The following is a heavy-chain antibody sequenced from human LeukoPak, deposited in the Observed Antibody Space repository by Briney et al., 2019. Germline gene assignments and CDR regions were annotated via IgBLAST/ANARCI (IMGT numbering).Heavy chain of an antibody. J-gene: IGHJ4*02. Sequence: PGGSPRLSCAASGFTFSSYWMSWVRQAPGKGLEWVANIKQDGSEKYYVDSVKGRFTISRDNAKNSLYMQMNSLRAEDTALYYCARSTYSGTPRQLDYWGQGTLVTVSS. D-gene: IGHD1-26*01. CDR3: ARSTYSGTPRQLDY. V-gene: IGHV3-7*03. CDR1: GFTFSSYW. CDR2: IKQDGSEK.